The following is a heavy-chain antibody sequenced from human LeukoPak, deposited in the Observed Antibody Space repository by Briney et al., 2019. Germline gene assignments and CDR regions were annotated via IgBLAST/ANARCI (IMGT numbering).Heavy chain of an antibody. D-gene: IGHD3-22*01. CDR2: ITNGGVTT. CDR1: GFTFGSYA. Sequence: GESLRLSCAASGFTFGSYAMSWVRQTPGKSLEWVSIITNGGVTTYYADSVKGRFTISRDNSKNTLYLQMNSLRAEDTAVYYCVVWGEDRSGHRFDFWGQGTLVTVSS. V-gene: IGHV3-23*01. CDR3: VVWGEDRSGHRFDF. J-gene: IGHJ4*02.